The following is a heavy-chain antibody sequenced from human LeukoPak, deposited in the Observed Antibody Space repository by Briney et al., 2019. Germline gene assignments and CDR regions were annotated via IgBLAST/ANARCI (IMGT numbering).Heavy chain of an antibody. CDR1: GYTFTSYA. V-gene: IGHV7-4-1*02. CDR2: INTNTGNP. Sequence: ASVTVSFKASGYTFTSYAMNWVRQAPGQGLEWMGWINTNTGNPTYAQGFTGRFVFSLDTSVSTAYLQISSLKAGDTAVYYCARSSKQLGNGIGYWGQGTLVTVSS. D-gene: IGHD6-13*01. CDR3: ARSSKQLGNGIGY. J-gene: IGHJ4*02.